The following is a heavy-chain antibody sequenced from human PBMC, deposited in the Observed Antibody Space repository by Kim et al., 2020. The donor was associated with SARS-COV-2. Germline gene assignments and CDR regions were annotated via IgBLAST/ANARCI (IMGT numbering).Heavy chain of an antibody. V-gene: IGHV4-34*01. D-gene: IGHD2-15*01. J-gene: IGHJ5*02. CDR2: ST. Sequence: STNYNPSLKSRVTRSVDTSKNQFSLKLSSVTAADTAVYYCASSLGSSFDPWGQGTLVTVSS. CDR3: ASSLGSSFDP.